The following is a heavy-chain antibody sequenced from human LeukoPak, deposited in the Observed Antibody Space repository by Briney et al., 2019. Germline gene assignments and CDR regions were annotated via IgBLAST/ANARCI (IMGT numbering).Heavy chain of an antibody. V-gene: IGHV3-21*01. J-gene: IGHJ4*02. D-gene: IGHD4-17*01. CDR2: ISSSSSYI. Sequence: GGSLRLSCAASGFTFSTYSKNLVRQAPGKGLEWVSSISSSSSYIYYADSVKGRFTISRDNAKNSLYLQMNTLRAEDTAVYYCARDRTTVTIFDYWGQGTLVTVSS. CDR3: ARDRTTVTIFDY. CDR1: GFTFSTYS.